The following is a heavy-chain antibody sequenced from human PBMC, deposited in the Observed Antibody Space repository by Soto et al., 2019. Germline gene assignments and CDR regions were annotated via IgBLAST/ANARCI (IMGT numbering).Heavy chain of an antibody. CDR2: ISAYNGNT. D-gene: IGHD2-2*01. J-gene: IGHJ5*02. CDR1: GYTFTSYG. V-gene: IGHV1-18*01. CDR3: ARAAFIVVVPAAIPNWFDP. Sequence: GASVEVSCEASGYTFTSYGISWVRQAPGEGLEWMGWISAYNGNTNYAQKLQGRVTMTTDTSTSIAYMELRSLRSDDTAVYYCARAAFIVVVPAAIPNWFDPWGQGTLVTVSS.